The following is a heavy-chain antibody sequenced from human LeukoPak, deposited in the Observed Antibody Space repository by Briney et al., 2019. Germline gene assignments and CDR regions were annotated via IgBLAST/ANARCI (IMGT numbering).Heavy chain of an antibody. D-gene: IGHD5-24*01. CDR3: ARGGTNYDY. CDR1: GGSISSYY. Sequence: SETLSLTCTVSGGSISSYYWSWIRQPPGKGLEWIGYIYYSGSTNYNPSLRSRVTISVDTSKNQFSLKLSSVTAADTAVYYCARGGTNYDYWGQGTLVTVSS. V-gene: IGHV4-59*01. J-gene: IGHJ4*02. CDR2: IYYSGST.